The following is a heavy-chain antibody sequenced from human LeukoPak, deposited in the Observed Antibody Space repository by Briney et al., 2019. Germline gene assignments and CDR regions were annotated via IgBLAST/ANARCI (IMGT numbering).Heavy chain of an antibody. J-gene: IGHJ2*01. D-gene: IGHD5-18*01. CDR3: AKGGLQTRNWYFAL. Sequence: GGSLRLSCAASGFTFSSYAMHWVRQAPGKGLEWVAVISYDGSNKYYADSVKGRFTISRDNSKNTLYLEMNSLRTEDTAVYYCAKGGLQTRNWYFALWGRGTLVTVSS. CDR2: ISYDGSNK. CDR1: GFTFSSYA. V-gene: IGHV3-30*04.